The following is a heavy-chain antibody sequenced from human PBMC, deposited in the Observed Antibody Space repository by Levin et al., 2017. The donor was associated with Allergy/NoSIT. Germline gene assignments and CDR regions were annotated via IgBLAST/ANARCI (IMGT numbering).Heavy chain of an antibody. CDR1: GGSFSGYY. CDR2: INHSGST. D-gene: IGHD2-8*01. CDR3: ARQRDEYCTNGVCYTLSYFDY. Sequence: SETLSLTCAVYGGSFSGYYWSWIRQPPGKGLEWIGEINHSGSTNYNPSLKSRVTISVDTSKNQFSLKLSSVTAADTAVYYCARQRDEYCTNGVCYTLSYFDYWGQGTLVTVSS. J-gene: IGHJ4*02. V-gene: IGHV4-34*01.